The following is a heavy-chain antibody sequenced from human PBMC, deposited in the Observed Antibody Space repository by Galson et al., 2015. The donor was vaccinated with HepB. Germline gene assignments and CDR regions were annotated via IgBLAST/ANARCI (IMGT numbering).Heavy chain of an antibody. Sequence: SLRLSCAASGFTFSSYSMNWVRQAPGKGLEWVSYISSSSSTIYYADSVKGRFTISRDNAKNSLYLQMNSLRDEDTAVYYCARDPEDIVVVPAGTAPQNDYWGQGTLVTVSS. CDR1: GFTFSSYS. V-gene: IGHV3-48*02. CDR3: ARDPEDIVVVPAGTAPQNDY. D-gene: IGHD2-2*01. J-gene: IGHJ4*02. CDR2: ISSSSSTI.